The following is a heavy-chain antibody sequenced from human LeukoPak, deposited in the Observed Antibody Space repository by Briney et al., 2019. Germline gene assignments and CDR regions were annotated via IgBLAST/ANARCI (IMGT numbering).Heavy chain of an antibody. CDR1: GFTFSSYA. J-gene: IGHJ5*02. Sequence: GGSLRLSCAASGFTFSSYAMHWVRQAPGKGLEYVSAISSNGGSTYYANSVKGRFTISRDNSKNTLYLQMGSLRAEDMAVYYCARDLGGPSWFDPWGRGTLVTVSS. CDR3: ARDLGGPSWFDP. CDR2: ISSNGGST. D-gene: IGHD3-10*01. V-gene: IGHV3-64*01.